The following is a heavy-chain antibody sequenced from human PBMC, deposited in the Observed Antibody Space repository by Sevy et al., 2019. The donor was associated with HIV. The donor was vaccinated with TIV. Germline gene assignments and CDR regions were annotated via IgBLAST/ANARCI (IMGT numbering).Heavy chain of an antibody. D-gene: IGHD1-26*01. J-gene: IGHJ4*02. CDR1: GGSITSFY. CDR2: IDYNGNT. Sequence: YETLSLTCTVSGGSITSFYWGWIQQPPGKGLEWIANIDYNGNTNYNPSLKSRVTISLDTSKNQFSLRLSSVTAADTAIYYCEGENAWGRGYSWGQGTLVTVSS. V-gene: IGHV4-59*12. CDR3: EGENAWGRGYS.